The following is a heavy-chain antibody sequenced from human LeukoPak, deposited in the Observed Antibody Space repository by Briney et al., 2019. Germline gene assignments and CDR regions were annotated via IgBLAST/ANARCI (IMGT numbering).Heavy chain of an antibody. D-gene: IGHD2-15*01. CDR2: FHTRGST. Sequence: SETLSLTCTVSRGSISSGNYYWSWIRQPAGKGLEWIGRFHTRGSTNYNPSLKSRVIISVDTSKNQFSLKLNSVTAADTAVHYCARVDGSCSGGSCPSGNWFDPWGQGTLVTVSS. CDR3: ARVDGSCSGGSCPSGNWFDP. CDR1: RGSISSGNYY. J-gene: IGHJ5*02. V-gene: IGHV4-61*02.